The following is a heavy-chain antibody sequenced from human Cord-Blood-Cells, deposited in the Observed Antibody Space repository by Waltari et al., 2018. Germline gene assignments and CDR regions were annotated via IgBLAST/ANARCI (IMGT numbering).Heavy chain of an antibody. CDR1: FSGYY. CDR2: INHSGST. Sequence: FSGYYWSWIRQPPGKGLEWIGEINHSGSTNYNPSLKSRVTISVDTSKNQFSLKLSSVTAADTAVYYCASRGGLRFLEWLPTPFFDYWGQGTLVTVSS. D-gene: IGHD3-3*01. CDR3: ASRGGLRFLEWLPTPFFDY. J-gene: IGHJ4*02. V-gene: IGHV4-34*01.